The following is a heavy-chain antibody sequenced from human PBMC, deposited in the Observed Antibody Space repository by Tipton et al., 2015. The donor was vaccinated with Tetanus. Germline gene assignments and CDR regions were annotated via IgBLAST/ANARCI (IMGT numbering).Heavy chain of an antibody. CDR2: IYYSGST. CDR1: GGSISSSSYY. J-gene: IGHJ4*02. D-gene: IGHD5-18*01. Sequence: TLSLTCTVSGGSISSSSYYWGWIRQPPGKGLEWIGSIYYSGSTYYNPSLKSRVTISVDTSKNQFSLKLSSVTAADTAVYYCARMTWMQLWLRENNYFDYWGQGTLVTVSS. CDR3: ARMTWMQLWLRENNYFDY. V-gene: IGHV4-39*01.